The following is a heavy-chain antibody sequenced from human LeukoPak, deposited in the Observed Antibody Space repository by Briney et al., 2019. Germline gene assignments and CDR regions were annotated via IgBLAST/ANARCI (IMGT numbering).Heavy chain of an antibody. J-gene: IGHJ4*02. CDR2: INSDGSNT. CDR3: ATRGTVTLDY. V-gene: IGHV3-74*01. D-gene: IGHD4-11*01. CDR1: GFTFSSYW. Sequence: GGSLRLSCAASGFTFSSYWMHWVRQAPGKGLVWVSHINSDGSNTRYADSVKGRFTISRDNAKNTLGLQMNSLRAEDTAVYYCATRGTVTLDYWGQGTLVTVSS.